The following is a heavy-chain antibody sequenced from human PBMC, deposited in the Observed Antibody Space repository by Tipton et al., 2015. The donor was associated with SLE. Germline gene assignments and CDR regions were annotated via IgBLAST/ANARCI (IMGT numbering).Heavy chain of an antibody. CDR2: IHHSGST. V-gene: IGHV4-59*12. J-gene: IGHJ5*02. D-gene: IGHD5-24*01. Sequence: TLSLTCTVSGGSMSGYYWSWIRQSPGKGLEWIGYIHHSGSTNYNPSLQSRVTISRDPSKNQFSLKLISVTAADTAVYYCARDFRADGNWFDPWGQGTLVTVSS. CDR3: ARDFRADGNWFDP. CDR1: GGSMSGYY.